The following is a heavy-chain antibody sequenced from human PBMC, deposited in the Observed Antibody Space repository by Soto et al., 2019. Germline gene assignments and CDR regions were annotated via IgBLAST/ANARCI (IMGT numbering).Heavy chain of an antibody. V-gene: IGHV1-69*13. Sequence: SVEVSCRASGGTFSSYAISWVRQAPGQGLEWMGGIIPIFGTANYAQKFQGRVTITADESTSTAYMELSSLRSEDTAVYYCASRYGDYYQYYFDYWGQGTLVTVSS. CDR3: ASRYGDYYQYYFDY. CDR2: IIPIFGTA. J-gene: IGHJ4*02. CDR1: GGTFSSYA. D-gene: IGHD4-17*01.